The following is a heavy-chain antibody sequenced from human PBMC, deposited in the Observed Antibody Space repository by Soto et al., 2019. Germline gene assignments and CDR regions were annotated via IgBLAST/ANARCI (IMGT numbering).Heavy chain of an antibody. CDR3: ANEIRPNDY. CDR1: GLPFSSHA. D-gene: IGHD4-17*01. V-gene: IGHV3-23*01. CDR2: ISMSGGNT. Sequence: EVQLLESGGGLVQPGGSLRLSCAASGLPFSSHAMSWVRQAPGKGLEWVSSISMSGGNTYYADSVRGRFTISSDNAKNTLYLHMNSLTADDTAIYYCANEIRPNDYWGQGTLVTVSS. J-gene: IGHJ4*02.